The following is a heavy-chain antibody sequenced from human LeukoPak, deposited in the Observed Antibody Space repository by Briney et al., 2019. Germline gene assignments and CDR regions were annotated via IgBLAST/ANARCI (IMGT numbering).Heavy chain of an antibody. CDR3: AKDSLKDIVVVVAATREGY. CDR2: ISGSGGST. CDR1: GFTFSSYA. D-gene: IGHD2-15*01. Sequence: GGSLRLSCAASGFTFSSYAMSWVRQAPGKGLERVSAISGSGGSTYYADSVKGRFTISRDNSKNTLYLQMNSLRAEDTAVYYCAKDSLKDIVVVVAATREGYWGQGTLVTVSS. V-gene: IGHV3-23*01. J-gene: IGHJ4*02.